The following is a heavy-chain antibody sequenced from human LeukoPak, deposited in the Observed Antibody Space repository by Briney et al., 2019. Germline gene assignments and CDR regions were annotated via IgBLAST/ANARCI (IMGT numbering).Heavy chain of an antibody. V-gene: IGHV5-51*01. Sequence: GESLKISCKASGYSFSSHWIGWVRQMPGTGLEWMGVIYPGDSDTRYSPSFQGQVTISADKSISTAYLQWSSLKASDTAMYYCARLIAAGTDYFDYWGQGTLVTVSS. CDR3: ARLIAAGTDYFDY. CDR1: GYSFSSHW. CDR2: IYPGDSDT. D-gene: IGHD6-13*01. J-gene: IGHJ4*02.